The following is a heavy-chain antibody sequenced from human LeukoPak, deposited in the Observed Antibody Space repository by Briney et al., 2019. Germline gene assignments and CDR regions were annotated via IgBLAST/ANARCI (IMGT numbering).Heavy chain of an antibody. V-gene: IGHV4-39*01. CDR2: TYYSGST. D-gene: IGHD2-2*01. Sequence: SETLSLTCTVSGGSISSSSYYWGWIRQPPGKGLEGIGSTYYSGSTYYNPSLKSRVTISVDTSKNQFSLKLSSVTAADTAVYYCASSTASTGYCSSTSCYLEWGYWGQGTLVTVSS. CDR1: GGSISSSSYY. CDR3: ASSTASTGYCSSTSCYLEWGY. J-gene: IGHJ4*02.